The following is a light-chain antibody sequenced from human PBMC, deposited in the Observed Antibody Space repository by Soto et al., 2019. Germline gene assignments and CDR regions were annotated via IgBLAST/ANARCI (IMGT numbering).Light chain of an antibody. V-gene: IGLV2-11*01. J-gene: IGLJ2*01. CDR3: WSYGGSYTSEV. CDR1: TSDVGGYVY. Sequence: QSALTQPRSVSGSPGQPVTISCTGITSDVGGYVYVSWYPQHPGKAPNLIIYDVNKRPSGVPHRFSGSKSGHTASLTISGLQEEDEADYYCWSYGGSYTSEVFGGGTKRTVL. CDR2: DVN.